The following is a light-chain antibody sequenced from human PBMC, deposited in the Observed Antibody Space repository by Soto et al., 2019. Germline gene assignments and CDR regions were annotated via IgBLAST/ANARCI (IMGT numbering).Light chain of an antibody. CDR3: AAWDDSLRGVV. Sequence: QPVLTQPPSASGTPGQKVTISCSGTLSNLGSNFVFWYQQLPGAAPKLLISRNDQRPSGVPDRFSGSKSGTSASLAISGLRSEDEADYHCAAWDDSLRGVVFGGGTKLTVL. V-gene: IGLV1-47*01. CDR2: RND. J-gene: IGLJ2*01. CDR1: LSNLGSNF.